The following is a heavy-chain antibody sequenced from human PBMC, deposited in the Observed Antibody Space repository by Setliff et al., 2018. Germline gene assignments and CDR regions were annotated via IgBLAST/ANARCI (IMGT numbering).Heavy chain of an antibody. CDR2: INPNSGDT. J-gene: IGHJ5*02. D-gene: IGHD1-26*01. CDR1: GNRFTDYF. CDR3: VRSGKFGMRFWFDQ. Sequence: ASVKVSCKASGNRFTDYFLHWVRQAPGQGLEWMGWINPNSGDTHSAQKFQGRVTMTRDTSTNTAYMELSSLTSDDTAFYYCVRSGKFGMRFWFDQWGLGTLVTVSS. V-gene: IGHV1-2*02.